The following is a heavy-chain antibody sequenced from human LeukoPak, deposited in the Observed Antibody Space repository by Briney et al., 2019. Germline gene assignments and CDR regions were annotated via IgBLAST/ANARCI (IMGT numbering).Heavy chain of an antibody. D-gene: IGHD2-2*03. J-gene: IGHJ4*02. CDR3: ARVGYCSSTSCLGTYFDY. V-gene: IGHV4-61*02. Sequence: SETLSLTCAVSGGSISSGSYYWSWIRQPAGKGLEWIGRIYTSGSTNYNPSLKSRVTISVDTSKNQFSLKLSSVTAADTAVYYCARVGYCSSTSCLGTYFDYWGQGTLVTVSS. CDR2: IYTSGST. CDR1: GGSISSGSYY.